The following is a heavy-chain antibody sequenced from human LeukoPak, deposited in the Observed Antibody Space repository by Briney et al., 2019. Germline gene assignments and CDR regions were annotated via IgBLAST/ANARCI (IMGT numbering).Heavy chain of an antibody. CDR2: INPNSGGT. CDR1: GYTFTGYY. Sequence: GASVKVSCKASGYTFTGYYMHWVRQAPGQGLEWMGWINPNSGGTNYAQKFQGRVTMTRDTSISTAYMELSRLRSDDTAVYYCARGAVAGPYYYYMDVWGKGTTVTVSS. CDR3: ARGAVAGPYYYYMDV. D-gene: IGHD6-19*01. V-gene: IGHV1-2*02. J-gene: IGHJ6*03.